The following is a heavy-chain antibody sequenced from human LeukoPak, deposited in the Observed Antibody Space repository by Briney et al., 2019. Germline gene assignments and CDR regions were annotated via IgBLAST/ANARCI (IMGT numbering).Heavy chain of an antibody. CDR2: ISGGGSST. V-gene: IGHV3-23*01. CDR3: AKGIAAAGPYFDY. Sequence: GGSLRLSCAASGFTFSSYAMSWVRQAPGKGLEWVSAISGGGSSTYYADSVKDRFTISRDNSKNTLYLQMNSLRAEDTAIYYCAKGIAAAGPYFDYWGQGTLVTVSS. D-gene: IGHD6-13*01. J-gene: IGHJ4*02. CDR1: GFTFSSYA.